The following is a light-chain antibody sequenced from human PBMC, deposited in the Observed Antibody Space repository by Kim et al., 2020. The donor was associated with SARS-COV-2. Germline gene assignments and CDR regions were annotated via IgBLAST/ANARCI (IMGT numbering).Light chain of an antibody. CDR3: MQGTHWPST. CDR1: QGLVHGDGNTY. V-gene: IGKV2-30*02. Sequence: QPASISCRSSQGLVHGDGNTYLYWFHQRPGQSPRRLIYEVSSRESGVPDRFSGSGSGTDFTLKISRVEAEDVGHYYCMQGTHWPSTFGQGTRLEIK. CDR2: EVS. J-gene: IGKJ5*01.